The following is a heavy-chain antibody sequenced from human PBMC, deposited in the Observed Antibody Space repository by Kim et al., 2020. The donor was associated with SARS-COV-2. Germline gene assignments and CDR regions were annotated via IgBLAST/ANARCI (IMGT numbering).Heavy chain of an antibody. CDR3: ARLYNGYDF. CDR1: GFTFSNYE. Sequence: GGSLRLSCAASGFTFSNYEMNWVRQAPGKGLEWVSYISKTGNIRYYADSVKDRFTISRDNANNSLYLQMKSLRAEDTAVYYCARLYNGYDFWRQGTLVTVSS. D-gene: IGHD5-12*01. J-gene: IGHJ4*02. CDR2: ISKTGNIR. V-gene: IGHV3-48*03.